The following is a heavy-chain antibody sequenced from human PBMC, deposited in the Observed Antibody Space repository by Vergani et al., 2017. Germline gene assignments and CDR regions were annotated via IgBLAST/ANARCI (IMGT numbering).Heavy chain of an antibody. CDR1: GESIRSGSHY. Sequence: QVKLQESGPGLLKPSQTPSLICTVSGESIRSGSHYWSWIRQPAGKGPEWIGHIHTGGSTVLNPSFKSRVSISVDTSKSQFSLKLNSVTVADTAVYYCARDSAVGGTFDSWGQGTLVSVSS. CDR2: IHTGGST. J-gene: IGHJ4*02. V-gene: IGHV4-61*02. D-gene: IGHD1-26*01. CDR3: ARDSAVGGTFDS.